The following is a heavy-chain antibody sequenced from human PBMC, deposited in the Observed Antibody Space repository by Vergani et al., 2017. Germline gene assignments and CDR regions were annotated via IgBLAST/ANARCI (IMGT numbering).Heavy chain of an antibody. D-gene: IGHD3-22*01. CDR2: TINKANSYTT. V-gene: IGHV3-72*01. CDR3: ARDRFPPITMIEDYFDY. J-gene: IGHJ4*02. Sequence: EVQLVESGGGLVQPGGSLRLSRAASGFTFSDHYMDWVRQAPGKGLEWVGRTINKANSYTTEYAASVKGRFTISRDDSKNSLYLQMNSLRDEDTAVYYCARDRFPPITMIEDYFDYWGQGTLVTVSS. CDR1: GFTFSDHY.